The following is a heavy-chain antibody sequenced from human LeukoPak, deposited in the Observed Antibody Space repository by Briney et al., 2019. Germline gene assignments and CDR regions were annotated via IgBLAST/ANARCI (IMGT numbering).Heavy chain of an antibody. CDR3: ARVTSGSYQLLKGAFDP. Sequence: GASVKVSCKASGYTFTGYYMHWVRQAPGQGLEWMGWINPNSGGTNYAQKFQGRVTMTRDTSISTAYMELSRLRSDDTAVYYCARVTSGSYQLLKGAFDPWGQGTLVTVSS. CDR1: GYTFTGYY. V-gene: IGHV1-2*02. D-gene: IGHD2-2*01. J-gene: IGHJ5*02. CDR2: INPNSGGT.